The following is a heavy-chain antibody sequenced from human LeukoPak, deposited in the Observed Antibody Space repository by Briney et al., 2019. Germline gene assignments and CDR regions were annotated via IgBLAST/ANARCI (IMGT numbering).Heavy chain of an antibody. CDR2: INPNSGGT. CDR1: GYTFTGYY. CDR3: ARDPAPKYSSGYDFDY. Sequence: ASVKVSCKASGYTFTGYYMHWVRQAPGQGLEWMGRINPNSGGTNYAQKFQGRVTMTRDTPISTAYMELSRLRSDDTAVYYCARDPAPKYSSGYDFDYWGQGTLVTVSS. J-gene: IGHJ4*02. V-gene: IGHV1-2*06. D-gene: IGHD3-22*01.